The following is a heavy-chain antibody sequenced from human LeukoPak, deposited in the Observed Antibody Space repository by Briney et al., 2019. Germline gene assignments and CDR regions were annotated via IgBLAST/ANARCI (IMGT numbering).Heavy chain of an antibody. CDR3: ARDPSSYYESSGIDY. V-gene: IGHV3-33*01. J-gene: IGHJ4*02. D-gene: IGHD3-22*01. Sequence: PGGSLRLSCAASGFTFSSYGMHWVRQAPGKGLEWVAVIWYDGSNKYYADSVKGRFTISRDNSKNTLYLQMNSLRAEDTAVYYCARDPSSYYESSGIDYWGQGTLVTVSS. CDR2: IWYDGSNK. CDR1: GFTFSSYG.